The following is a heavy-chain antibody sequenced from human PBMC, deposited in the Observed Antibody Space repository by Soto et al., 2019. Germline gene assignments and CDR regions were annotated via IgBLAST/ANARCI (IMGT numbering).Heavy chain of an antibody. CDR2: INAGNGNT. V-gene: IGHV1-3*01. J-gene: IGHJ5*02. CDR3: AREGPYYYGSGSYWFDP. D-gene: IGHD3-10*01. Sequence: QVPLVQSGAEVKKPGASVKVSCKASGYTFTSYAMHWVRQAPGQRLEWMGWINAGNGNTKYSQKFQGRVTITRDTSASTAYMELSSLRSEDTAVYYCAREGPYYYGSGSYWFDPWGQGTLVTVSS. CDR1: GYTFTSYA.